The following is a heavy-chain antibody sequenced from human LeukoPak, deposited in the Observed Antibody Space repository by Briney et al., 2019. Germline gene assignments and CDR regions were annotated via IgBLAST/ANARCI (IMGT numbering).Heavy chain of an antibody. J-gene: IGHJ6*03. CDR3: AKGAYGFPPGYYMDV. Sequence: GGSLRHSCAAPGVTSAEDIMHWGRPVPGKGVGWVSHISWDGVTTYYADAVQGRFTISRGNRKNSVYLQMNNLRPEDTALYYCAKGAYGFPPGYYMDVWGKGTWVTVSS. CDR1: GVTSAEDI. V-gene: IGHV3-43*01. D-gene: IGHD3-10*01. CDR2: ISWDGVTT.